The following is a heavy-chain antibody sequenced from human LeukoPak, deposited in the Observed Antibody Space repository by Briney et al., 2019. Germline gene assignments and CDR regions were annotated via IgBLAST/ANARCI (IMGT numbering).Heavy chain of an antibody. D-gene: IGHD3/OR15-3a*01. V-gene: IGHV1-3*01. J-gene: IGHJ6*02. CDR3: ARAGGGLVTYYYYYGMDV. CDR2: INAGNGNT. CDR1: GYTFTTCG. Sequence: GASVKVSCKASGYTFTTCGMHWVRQAPGQSLEWMGWINAGNGNTKYSQKFRGRVTITRDTSASTAYMELSSLRSEDTAVYYCARAGGGLVTYYYYYGMDVWGQGTTVTVSS.